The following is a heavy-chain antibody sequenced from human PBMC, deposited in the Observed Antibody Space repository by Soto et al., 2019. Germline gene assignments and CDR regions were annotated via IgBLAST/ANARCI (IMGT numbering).Heavy chain of an antibody. V-gene: IGHV1-69*13. D-gene: IGHD2-2*02. CDR1: GGTFSSYA. CDR2: IIPIFGTA. Sequence: GASVKVSCKASGGTFSSYAISWVRQAPGQGLEWMGGIIPIFGTANYAQKFQGRVTITADESTSTAYMELSSLRSEDTAVYYCARSQDIVVVPAAILPAYCGMDVWGQGTTVTVSS. J-gene: IGHJ6*02. CDR3: ARSQDIVVVPAAILPAYCGMDV.